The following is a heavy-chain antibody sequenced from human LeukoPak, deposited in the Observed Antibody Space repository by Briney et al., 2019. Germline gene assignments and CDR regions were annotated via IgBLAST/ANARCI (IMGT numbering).Heavy chain of an antibody. V-gene: IGHV1-69*05. CDR2: IIPIFGTA. Sequence: SVKVSCKASGGTFSSYAISWVRQAPGQGPEWMGGIIPIFGTANYAQKFQGRVTITTDESTSTAYMELSSLRSEDTAVYYCASSAAPYSSSWSRYYYYMDVWGKGTTVTVSS. D-gene: IGHD6-13*01. CDR1: GGTFSSYA. CDR3: ASSAAPYSSSWSRYYYYMDV. J-gene: IGHJ6*03.